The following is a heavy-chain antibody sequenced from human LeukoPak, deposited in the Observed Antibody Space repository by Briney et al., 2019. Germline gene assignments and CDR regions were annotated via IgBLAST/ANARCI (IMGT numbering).Heavy chain of an antibody. CDR3: ARQMRYCSSTSCYGNWFDP. CDR2: INPNTGGT. Sequence: ASVKVSCKASGYTFTGYYMHWVRQAPGQGLEWMGWINPNTGGTNYAQKFQGWVTMTRDTSISTAYMELSRLRSDDTAVYYCARQMRYCSSTSCYGNWFDPWGQGTLVTVSS. V-gene: IGHV1-2*04. D-gene: IGHD2-2*01. J-gene: IGHJ5*02. CDR1: GYTFTGYY.